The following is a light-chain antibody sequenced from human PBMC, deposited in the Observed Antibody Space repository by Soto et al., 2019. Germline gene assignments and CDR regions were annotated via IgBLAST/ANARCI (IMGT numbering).Light chain of an antibody. CDR1: SSNIGGNS. Sequence: VLTQPPSVSAAPGQKVTISCSGSSSNIGGNSVSWYQQLPGAAPKLLIYDDNKRPSGIPDRFSGSKSGTSATLGITGFQTGDEADYYCGSWDSSLSAYVFGTGTKVTVL. CDR2: DDN. CDR3: GSWDSSLSAYV. V-gene: IGLV1-51*01. J-gene: IGLJ1*01.